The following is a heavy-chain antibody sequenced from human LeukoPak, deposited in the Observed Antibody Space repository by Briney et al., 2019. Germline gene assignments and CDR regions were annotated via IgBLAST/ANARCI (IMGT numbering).Heavy chain of an antibody. CDR1: GFTFSSYA. V-gene: IGHV3-23*01. J-gene: IGHJ4*02. D-gene: IGHD3-3*01. CDR2: ISGSGGST. CDR3: AKGKRFLEWLFDY. Sequence: PGGSLRLSCAASGFTFSSYAMSWVCQAPGKGLEWVSAISGSGGSTYYADSVKGRFTISRDNSKNTLYLQMNSLRAEDTAVYYCAKGKRFLEWLFDYWGQGTLVTVSS.